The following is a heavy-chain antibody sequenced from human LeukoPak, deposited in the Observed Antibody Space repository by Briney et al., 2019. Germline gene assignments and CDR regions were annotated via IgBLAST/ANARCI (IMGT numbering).Heavy chain of an antibody. V-gene: IGHV3-7*01. J-gene: IGHJ4*02. CDR1: GFTFSSYW. Sequence: PGGSLRLSCAASGFTFSSYWMSWVRQAPGEGREWVANMKYDGSEKYYVDSVKGRFTISRDNAKNSLYLQMNSLRAEDTAVYYCARDIEAAGLFLDYWGQGTLVTVSS. CDR3: ARDIEAAGLFLDY. CDR2: MKYDGSEK. D-gene: IGHD6-13*01.